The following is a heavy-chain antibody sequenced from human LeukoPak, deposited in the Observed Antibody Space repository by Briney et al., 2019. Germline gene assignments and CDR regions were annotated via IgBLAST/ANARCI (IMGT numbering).Heavy chain of an antibody. CDR3: ARAPGYYYDSSGYYTFQH. D-gene: IGHD3-22*01. CDR1: GFTFSSYS. V-gene: IGHV3-21*01. J-gene: IGHJ1*01. CDR2: ISSSSSYI. Sequence: PGGSLRLSCAASGFTFSSYSVNWVRQAPGKGLEWVSYISSSSSYIYYADSVKGRFTISRDNAKNSLYLQMNSLRAEDTAVYYCARAPGYYYDSSGYYTFQHWGQGTLVTVSS.